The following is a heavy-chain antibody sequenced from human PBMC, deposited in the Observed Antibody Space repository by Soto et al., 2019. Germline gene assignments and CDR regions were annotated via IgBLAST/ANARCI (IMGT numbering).Heavy chain of an antibody. CDR3: AKAPVPGLTAKFGY. D-gene: IGHD5-18*01. CDR2: VTASGGGT. Sequence: PGGSLRLSCAASGFTFSSYAMTWVRQAQGKGLEWVSTVTASGGGTFYANSVKGRFTISRDNSRNTLHLQMSSLRVEDTALCYCAKAPVPGLTAKFGYWGQGTLVTVSS. CDR1: GFTFSSYA. J-gene: IGHJ4*02. V-gene: IGHV3-23*01.